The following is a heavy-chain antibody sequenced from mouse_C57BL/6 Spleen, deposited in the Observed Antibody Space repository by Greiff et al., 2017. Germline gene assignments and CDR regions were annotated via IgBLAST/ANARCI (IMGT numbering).Heavy chain of an antibody. CDR1: GYTFTDYY. V-gene: IGHV1-26*01. J-gene: IGHJ2*01. CDR2: INPNNGGT. CDR3: ASSDSSGDYFDY. D-gene: IGHD3-2*02. Sequence: VQLQQSGPELVKPGASVKISCKASGYTFTDYYMTWVKQSHGKSLEWIGDINPNNGGTSYNQKFKGKATLTVDKSSSPAYMELRILTSEDSAVYCCASSDSSGDYFDYWGQGTTLTVSS.